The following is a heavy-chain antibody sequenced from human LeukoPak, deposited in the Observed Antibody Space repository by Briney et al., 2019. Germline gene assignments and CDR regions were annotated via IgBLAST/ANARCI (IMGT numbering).Heavy chain of an antibody. D-gene: IGHD1/OR15-1a*01. CDR2: INHSGST. Sequence: SETLSLTCTVSGGSISSSSYYWSWIRQPPGKGLEWIGEINHSGSTNYNPSLKSRVTISVDTSKNQFSLKLSSVTAADTAVYYCARLNTIFYYFDYWGQGTLVTVSS. CDR3: ARLNTIFYYFDY. CDR1: GGSISSSSYY. V-gene: IGHV4-39*07. J-gene: IGHJ4*02.